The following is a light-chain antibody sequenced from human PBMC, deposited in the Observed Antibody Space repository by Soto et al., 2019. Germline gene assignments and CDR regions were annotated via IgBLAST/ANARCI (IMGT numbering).Light chain of an antibody. J-gene: IGKJ4*01. CDR1: QSVGSSY. CDR3: QQYRSSPLT. V-gene: IGKV3-20*01. CDR2: GTS. Sequence: IVLTQSRRTVSLTPRERATLSCRASQSVGSSYLAWYQQKPGQAPRLLIYGTSSRATGIPDRFSGSGSGTDFTLTISRLEPEDFAVYYCQQYRSSPLTSAGPTKVDI.